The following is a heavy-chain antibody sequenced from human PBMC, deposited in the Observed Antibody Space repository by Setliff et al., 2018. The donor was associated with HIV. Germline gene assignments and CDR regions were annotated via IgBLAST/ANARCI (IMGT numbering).Heavy chain of an antibody. CDR3: ARGPTLIDS. V-gene: IGHV3-48*04. J-gene: IGHJ4*02. D-gene: IGHD3-16*01. CDR2: ISGSGTTI. Sequence: GGSLRLSCAASGFFTFSSYSMSWIRQAPGRGLEWVSYISGSGTTIYYADSVKGRFTISRDNAKNSLYLEMNSLRAEDTAVYYCARGPTLIDSWGQGTLVTV. CDR1: GFFTFSSYS.